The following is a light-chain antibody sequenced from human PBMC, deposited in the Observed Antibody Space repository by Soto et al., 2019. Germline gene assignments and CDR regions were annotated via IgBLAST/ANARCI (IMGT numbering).Light chain of an antibody. CDR1: QSVGSH. J-gene: IGKJ3*01. Sequence: IVLTQSPGTLSLSPGERATLSCRASQSVGSHLAWYQQRPGQAPRLLIYGASYRATGIPARFSGSGSGTDFTLTISSLQSEDFAVYFCQQYDNWPPFTFGPGTKVDIK. CDR2: GAS. CDR3: QQYDNWPPFT. V-gene: IGKV3-15*01.